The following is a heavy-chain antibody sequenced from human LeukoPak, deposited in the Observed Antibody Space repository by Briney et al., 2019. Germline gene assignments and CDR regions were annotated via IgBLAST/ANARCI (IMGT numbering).Heavy chain of an antibody. Sequence: PGRSLRLSCAASGFTFTSYAMSWVRQAPGKWLEWVSAISGSGGSTYYADSVKGRFTISRDNTKNTQYLQMNSLRAEDTAVYYCAKEGSGGFLYFDYWGQGTLVTVSS. V-gene: IGHV3-23*01. D-gene: IGHD3-10*01. J-gene: IGHJ4*02. CDR1: GFTFTSYA. CDR3: AKEGSGGFLYFDY. CDR2: ISGSGGST.